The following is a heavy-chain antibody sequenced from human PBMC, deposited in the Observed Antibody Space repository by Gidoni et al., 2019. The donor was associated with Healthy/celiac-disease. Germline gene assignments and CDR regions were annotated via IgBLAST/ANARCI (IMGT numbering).Heavy chain of an antibody. Sequence: QLQLQESGPGLVKPSQTLSLTCAVSGGSISSGGYSWSWIRQPPGKGLEWIGYIYHSGSTYYNPSLKSRVTISVDRSKNQFSLKLSSVTAADTAVYYCARAVGYDSSGYYYGYFDYWGQGTLVTVSS. CDR3: ARAVGYDSSGYYYGYFDY. J-gene: IGHJ4*02. CDR2: IYHSGST. V-gene: IGHV4-30-2*01. D-gene: IGHD3-22*01. CDR1: GGSISSGGYS.